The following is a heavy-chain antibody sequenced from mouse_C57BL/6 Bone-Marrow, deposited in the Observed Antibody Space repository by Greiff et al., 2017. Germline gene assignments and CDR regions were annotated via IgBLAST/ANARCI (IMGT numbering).Heavy chain of an antibody. CDR1: GFTFSDYG. CDR3: AKAYGNCSWCAY. Sequence: EVKLMESGGGLVKPGGSLKLSCAASGFTFSDYGMHWVRQAPEKGLEWVAYISSGSSTIYYADTVKGRFTISRDNAKNTLCLQMTSLRSKDTAMYYCAKAYGNCSWCAYWGQGTLVTVSA. J-gene: IGHJ3*01. CDR2: ISSGSSTI. V-gene: IGHV5-17*01. D-gene: IGHD2-1*01.